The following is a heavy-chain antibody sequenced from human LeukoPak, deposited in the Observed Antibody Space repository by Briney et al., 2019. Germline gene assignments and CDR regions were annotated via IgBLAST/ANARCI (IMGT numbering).Heavy chain of an antibody. CDR3: ARAEGPDAFDI. J-gene: IGHJ3*02. V-gene: IGHV1-69*05. Sequence: QKFQGRVTITTDESTSTAYMELSSLRSEDPAVYYCARAEGPDAFDIWGQGTMVTVSS. D-gene: IGHD1-14*01.